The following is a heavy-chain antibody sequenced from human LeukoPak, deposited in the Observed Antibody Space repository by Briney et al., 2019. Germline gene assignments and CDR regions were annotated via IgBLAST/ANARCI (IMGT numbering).Heavy chain of an antibody. J-gene: IGHJ6*03. Sequence: GGSLRLSCAASGFTFSSYSMNWVRQAPGKGLEWVSSISSSSSYIYYADSVKGRFTISRDNAKNSLYLQMNSLRAEDTAVYYCARSSYYYGSGDFMDAWGKGTTVTVSS. CDR3: ARSSYYYGSGDFMDA. D-gene: IGHD3-10*01. CDR2: ISSSSSYI. CDR1: GFTFSSYS. V-gene: IGHV3-21*01.